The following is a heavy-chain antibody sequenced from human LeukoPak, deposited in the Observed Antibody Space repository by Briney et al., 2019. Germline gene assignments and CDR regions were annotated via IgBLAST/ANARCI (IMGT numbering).Heavy chain of an antibody. CDR3: ARLLVGDAFDI. V-gene: IGHV4-59*01. D-gene: IGHD2-2*01. J-gene: IGHJ3*02. CDR1: GGSISSYY. CDR2: IYYSGST. Sequence: PSETLSLTCTVSGGSISSYYWSWIRQPPGKGLEWIGYIYYSGSTNYNPSLKSRVTISVDTSKNQFSLKLSSVTAADTAVYYCARLLVGDAFDIWGQGTMVTVSS.